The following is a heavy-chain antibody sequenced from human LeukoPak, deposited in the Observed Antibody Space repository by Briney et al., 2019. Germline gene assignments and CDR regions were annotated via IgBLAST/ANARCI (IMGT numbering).Heavy chain of an antibody. V-gene: IGHV5-51*01. CDR3: ARLSSGWYSNIDY. CDR2: IYPGDSDT. J-gene: IGHJ4*02. Sequence: GESLKMSCKGSGYTFTSYWIGWVRQMPGKGLEWMGIIYPGDSDTRYSPSFQGQVTISTDKSISTAYLQWTSLKASDTAMYYCARLSSGWYSNIDYWGQGTLVTVSS. D-gene: IGHD6-19*01. CDR1: GYTFTSYW.